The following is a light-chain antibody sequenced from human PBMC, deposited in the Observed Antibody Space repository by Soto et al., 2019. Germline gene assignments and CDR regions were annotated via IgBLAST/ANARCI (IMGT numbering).Light chain of an antibody. Sequence: ALAQSPVALSLSPGERATLSCRASQSVSTDLAWYQQKPGQAPRLLIYDASNRATGIPVRFAGSGSGTDFALTISSLEPEDIAVYYCQQRSNWRVTFGGGTKVEIK. V-gene: IGKV3-11*01. CDR1: QSVSTD. CDR2: DAS. J-gene: IGKJ4*01. CDR3: QQRSNWRVT.